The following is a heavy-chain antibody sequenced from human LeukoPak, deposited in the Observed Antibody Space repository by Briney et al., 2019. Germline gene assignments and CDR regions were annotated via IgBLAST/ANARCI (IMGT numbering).Heavy chain of an antibody. CDR3: VRDYRYAGHESVY. CDR2: IRSKSNGGTT. D-gene: IGHD5-12*01. V-gene: IGHV3-49*03. J-gene: IGHJ4*02. CDR1: GFTFADYA. Sequence: GGSLRLSGTTSGFTFADYAMSWFRQAPGKGLEWVGFIRSKSNGGTTHYAASVEGRFTISRDDSNSIAYLQMNSLKTEDTAVYYCVRDYRYAGHESVYWGQGTLVTVSS.